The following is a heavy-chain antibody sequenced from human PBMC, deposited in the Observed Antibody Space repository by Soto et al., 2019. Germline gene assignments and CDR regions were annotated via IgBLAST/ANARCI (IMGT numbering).Heavy chain of an antibody. CDR3: ARAKLASIAARPDDY. CDR1: GFTFSSYA. CDR2: ISYDGSNK. D-gene: IGHD6-6*01. Sequence: VQLVESGGGLVQPGGSLRLSCAASGFTFSSYAMHWVRQAPGKGLEWVAVISYDGSNKYYADSVKGRFTISRDNSKNTLYLQMNSLRAEDTAVYYCARAKLASIAARPDDYWGQGTLVTVSS. J-gene: IGHJ4*02. V-gene: IGHV3-30-3*01.